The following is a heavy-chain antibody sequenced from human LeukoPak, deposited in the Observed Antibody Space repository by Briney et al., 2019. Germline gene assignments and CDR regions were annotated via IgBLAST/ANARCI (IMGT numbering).Heavy chain of an antibody. V-gene: IGHV4-61*10. D-gene: IGHD5-12*01. CDR3: ARWKYVGYERTFDY. CDR2: MDFSGST. Sequence: SETLSLTCSVSGVSITSSIYFWGWIPQPAGKALEWIGRMDFSGSTNYNPSLRSRVTLSLDTSKNQYSLKLTSATAADTAIYYCARWKYVGYERTFDYWGQGILVTVSS. CDR1: GVSITSSIYF. J-gene: IGHJ4*02.